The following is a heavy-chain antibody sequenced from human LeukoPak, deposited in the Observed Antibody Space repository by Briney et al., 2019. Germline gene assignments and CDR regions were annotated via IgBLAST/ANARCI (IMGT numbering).Heavy chain of an antibody. CDR2: IIPIFGTA. V-gene: IGHV1-69*06. CDR3: ATDRLEIYALHI. Sequence: GASVKVSCKASGGTFSSYAISWVRQAPGQGLEWMGGIIPIFGTANYAQKFEGRLTLTEDTATDTAYMELVSLTSADTAVYYCATDRLEIYALHIWGQGTVVTVSS. J-gene: IGHJ3*02. CDR1: GGTFSSYA. D-gene: IGHD1-1*01.